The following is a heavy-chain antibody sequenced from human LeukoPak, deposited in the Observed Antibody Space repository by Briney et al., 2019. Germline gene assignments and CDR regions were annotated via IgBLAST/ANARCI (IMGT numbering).Heavy chain of an antibody. CDR1: GGSISSYY. J-gene: IGHJ5*02. D-gene: IGHD3-10*01. CDR3: ARDSGTTGEVKFDP. CDR2: IYTSGTI. V-gene: IGHV4-4*07. Sequence: SETLSLTCTVSGGSISSYYWSWIRQPAGTALEWIGRIYTSGTITYNPSLKSRVTMSVDTSKNQFSLKLSSVTAADAAVYYCARDSGTTGEVKFDPWGQGTLVTVSS.